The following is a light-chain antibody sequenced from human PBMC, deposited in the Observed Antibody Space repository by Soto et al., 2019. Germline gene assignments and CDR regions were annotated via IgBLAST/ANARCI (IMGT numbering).Light chain of an antibody. Sequence: QSALTQPRSVSGSPGQSVTISCTGTSSDVGGYNYVSWYQQHPGKAPKFLIYDVTKRPSGVPDRFSGSKSGNTASLTISGLQAEDEADYYCXXXXXXXXXVFGGGTKXTV. CDR1: SSDVGGYNY. J-gene: IGLJ3*02. CDR2: DVT. CDR3: XXXXXXXXXV. V-gene: IGLV2-11*01.